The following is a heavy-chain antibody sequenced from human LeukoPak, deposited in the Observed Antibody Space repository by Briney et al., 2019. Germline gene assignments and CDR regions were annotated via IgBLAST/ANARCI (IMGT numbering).Heavy chain of an antibody. Sequence: GGSLRLSCAVSGITLSNYGMTWVRQAPGKGLEWVAGISDTGGRTNYADSVKGRFTISRDNPKITLYLQMNSLRAEDTAIYYCAKGISPSSSWTFDYWGQGTLVTVSS. CDR2: ISDTGGRT. CDR1: GITLSNYG. J-gene: IGHJ4*02. D-gene: IGHD6-13*01. CDR3: AKGISPSSSWTFDY. V-gene: IGHV3-23*01.